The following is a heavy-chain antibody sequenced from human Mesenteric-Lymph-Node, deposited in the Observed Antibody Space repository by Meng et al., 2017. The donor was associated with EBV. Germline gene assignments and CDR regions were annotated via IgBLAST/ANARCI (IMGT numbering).Heavy chain of an antibody. CDR1: GYTFTSYG. V-gene: IGHV1-18*01. J-gene: IGHJ4*02. Sequence: VKLVPSGAEVKRPVASVKVSFKPSGYTFTSYGISWVRQAPGQGLEWMGWISGYNGNTNNAQKLQGRVTMTTDTSTNTAYMDLRSLRSDDTAVYYCAKDGTPYCAGDCYLDYWGQGTLVTVSS. D-gene: IGHD2-21*02. CDR2: ISGYNGNT. CDR3: AKDGTPYCAGDCYLDY.